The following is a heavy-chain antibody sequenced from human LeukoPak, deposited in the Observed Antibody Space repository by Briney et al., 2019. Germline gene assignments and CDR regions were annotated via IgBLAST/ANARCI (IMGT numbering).Heavy chain of an antibody. CDR3: ARGSKPNCSSTSCYVLYFDY. Sequence: SETLSLTCAVYGGSFSGYYWSWIRQPPGKGLGWIGSIYYSGSTYYNPSLKSRVTISVDTSKNQFSLKLSSVTAADTAVYYCARGSKPNCSSTSCYVLYFDYWGQGTLVTVSS. CDR2: IYYSGST. V-gene: IGHV4-34*01. J-gene: IGHJ4*02. D-gene: IGHD2-2*01. CDR1: GGSFSGYY.